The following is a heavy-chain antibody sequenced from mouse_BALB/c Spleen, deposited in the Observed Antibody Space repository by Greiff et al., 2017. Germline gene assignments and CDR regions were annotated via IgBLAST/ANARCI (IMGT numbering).Heavy chain of an antibody. D-gene: IGHD1-1*01. J-gene: IGHJ3*01. Sequence: EVKVVESGGGLVQPGGSLKLSCAASGFTFSSYGMSWVRQTPDKRLELVATINSNGGSTYYPDSVKGRFTISRDNAKNTLYLQMSSLKSEDTAMYYCARAYYYGSSWFAYWGQGTLVTVSA. CDR3: ARAYYYGSSWFAY. CDR2: INSNGGST. CDR1: GFTFSSYG. V-gene: IGHV5-6-3*01.